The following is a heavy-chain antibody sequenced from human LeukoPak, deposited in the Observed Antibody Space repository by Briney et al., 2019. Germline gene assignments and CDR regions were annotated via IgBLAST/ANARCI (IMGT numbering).Heavy chain of an antibody. D-gene: IGHD6-13*01. Sequence: ASVKVSCKASGYTFTGYYMHWVRQAPGQGLEWMGWINPNSGGTNYAQKFQGRVTMTRDTSISTAYMELSSLRSEDTAVYYCASFGHSSSWSFDAFDIWGQGTMVTVSS. CDR2: INPNSGGT. V-gene: IGHV1-2*02. CDR1: GYTFTGYY. CDR3: ASFGHSSSWSFDAFDI. J-gene: IGHJ3*02.